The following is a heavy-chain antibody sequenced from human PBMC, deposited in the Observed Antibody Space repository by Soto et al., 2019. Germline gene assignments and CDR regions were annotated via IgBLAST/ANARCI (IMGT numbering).Heavy chain of an antibody. Sequence: EVQLLESGGGLVQPGGSLRLSCAASGFSFNNYAMNWVRQAPGQGLEWVSTISDSGSTYYADYVKSRCTIPRDNSKNTLHRHMKSLGAEDTAVYFCAKGVGGPYFTPTSCLYCFPSWGRGPLVTVSS. CDR3: AKGVGGPYFTPTSCLYCFPS. V-gene: IGHV3-23*01. D-gene: IGHD2-2*01. J-gene: IGHJ4*02. CDR2: ISDSGST. CDR1: GFSFNNYA.